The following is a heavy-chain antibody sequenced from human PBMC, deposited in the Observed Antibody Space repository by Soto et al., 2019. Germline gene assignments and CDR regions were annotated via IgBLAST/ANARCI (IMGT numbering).Heavy chain of an antibody. D-gene: IGHD3-10*01. V-gene: IGHV5-51*01. CDR2: IYPGDSDT. CDR3: ASTSGSYYNYYYGMDV. CDR1: GYSFTSYW. J-gene: IGHJ6*02. Sequence: GESLKISCKGSGYSFTSYWIGWVRQMPGKGLEWMGIIYPGDSDTRYSPSFQGQVTISADKSISTAYLQWSSLKASDTAMYYCASTSGSYYNYYYGMDVWGQGTTVTVSS.